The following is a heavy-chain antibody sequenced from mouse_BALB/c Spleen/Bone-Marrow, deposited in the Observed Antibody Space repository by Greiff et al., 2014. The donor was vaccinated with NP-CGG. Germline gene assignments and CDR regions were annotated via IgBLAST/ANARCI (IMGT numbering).Heavy chain of an antibody. CDR2: ISNGGGST. Sequence: EVKPVESGGGLVQPGGSLKLSCATSGFTFSDYYMYWVRQTPEKRLEWVAYISNGGGSTYYPDTVKGRFTISRDNAKNTLYLQMSRLKSEDTAMYYCARRGWYYAMDYWGQGTSVTVSS. CDR1: GFTFSDYY. CDR3: ARRGWYYAMDY. V-gene: IGHV5-12*02. D-gene: IGHD2-3*01. J-gene: IGHJ4*01.